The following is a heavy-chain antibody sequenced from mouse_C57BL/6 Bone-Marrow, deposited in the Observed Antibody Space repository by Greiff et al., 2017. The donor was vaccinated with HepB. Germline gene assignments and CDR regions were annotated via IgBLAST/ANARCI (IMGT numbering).Heavy chain of an antibody. CDR2: ISDGGSYT. J-gene: IGHJ1*03. Sequence: GQGVESGGGLVKPGGSLKLSCAASGFTFSSYAMSWVRQTPEKRLEWVATISDGGSYTYYPDNVKGRFTISRDNAKNNLYLQMSHLKSEDTAMYYCARDGGDFDVWGTGTTVTVSS. CDR3: ARDGGDFDV. V-gene: IGHV5-4*01. CDR1: GFTFSSYA.